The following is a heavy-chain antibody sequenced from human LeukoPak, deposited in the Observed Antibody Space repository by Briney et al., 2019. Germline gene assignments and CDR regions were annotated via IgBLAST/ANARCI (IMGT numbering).Heavy chain of an antibody. Sequence: PSETLSLTCAVYGGSFSGYYWSWIRQPPGKGLEWIGEINHSGSTNYNPSLKSRVTISVDTSKNQFSLKLSSVTAADTAVYYCASESMGGDTAMADWGQGTLVTVSS. J-gene: IGHJ4*02. CDR1: GGSFSGYY. CDR3: ASESMGGDTAMAD. D-gene: IGHD5-18*01. CDR2: INHSGST. V-gene: IGHV4-34*01.